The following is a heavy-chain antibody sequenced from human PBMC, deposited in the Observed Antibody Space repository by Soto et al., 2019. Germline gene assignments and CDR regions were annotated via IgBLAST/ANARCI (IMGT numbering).Heavy chain of an antibody. V-gene: IGHV1-18*01. CDR2: ISAYNGNT. CDR1: GYTFTSYG. D-gene: IGHD3-9*01. J-gene: IGHJ4*02. CDR3: ARDLAPSWGDWLPPHFDY. Sequence: ASVKVSCKASGYTFTSYGISWVRQAPGQGLEWMGWISAYNGNTNYAQKLQGRVTMTTDTSTSTAYMELRSLRSDDTAVYYCARDLAPSWGDWLPPHFDYWGQGTLVTVSS.